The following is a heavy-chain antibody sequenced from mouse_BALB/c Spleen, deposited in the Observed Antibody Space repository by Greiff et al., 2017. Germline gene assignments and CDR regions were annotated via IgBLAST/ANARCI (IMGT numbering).Heavy chain of an antibody. CDR3: ARGDGYPYYFDY. V-gene: IGHV2-9*02. Sequence: VQLQQSGPGLVAPSQSLSITCTVSGFSLTSYGVHWVRQPPGKGLEWLGVIWAGGSTNYNSALMSRLSISKDNSKSQVFLKMNSLQTDDTAMYYCARGDGYPYYFDYWGQGTTLTVSS. CDR2: IWAGGST. D-gene: IGHD2-3*01. CDR1: GFSLTSYG. J-gene: IGHJ2*01.